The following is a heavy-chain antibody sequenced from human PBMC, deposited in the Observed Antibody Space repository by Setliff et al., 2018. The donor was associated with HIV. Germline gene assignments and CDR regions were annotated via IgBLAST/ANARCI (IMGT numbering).Heavy chain of an antibody. CDR1: GYTFTIYY. V-gene: IGHV1-46*01. CDR2: INPNSGST. D-gene: IGHD3-9*01. CDR3: ARGGRFSAPGRDIWYYYYYMTS. Sequence: EASVKVFCKASGYTFTIYYMHWVRQAPGQGLEWIGIINPNSGSTSYAQNFQGRVTMTRDTSTSTVYMELSGLRSEDTAVYYCARGGRFSAPGRDIWYYYYYMTSGAKGPRSPSP. J-gene: IGHJ6*03.